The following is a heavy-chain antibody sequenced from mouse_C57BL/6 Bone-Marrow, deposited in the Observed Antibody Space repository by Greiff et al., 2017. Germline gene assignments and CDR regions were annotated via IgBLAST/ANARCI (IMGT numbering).Heavy chain of an antibody. CDR1: GYTFTSYW. CDR2: IHPNSGST. CDR3: ARDTLWDGNYAWFAY. Sequence: QVQLQQPGAELVKPGASVKLSCKASGYTFTSYWMHWVKQRPGQGLEWIGMIHPNSGSTNYNEKFKSKATLTVDKSSSTAYMQLSSLTSEDSAVYYCARDTLWDGNYAWFAYWGQGTLVTVSA. J-gene: IGHJ3*01. D-gene: IGHD2-1*01. V-gene: IGHV1-64*01.